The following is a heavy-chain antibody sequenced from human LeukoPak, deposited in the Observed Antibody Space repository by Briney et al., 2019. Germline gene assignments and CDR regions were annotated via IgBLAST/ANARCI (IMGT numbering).Heavy chain of an antibody. CDR3: ARRVYYDYVWGSYRYGFPRDPSFHY. Sequence: SETLSLTCAVYGGSFSGYYWSWIRQPPGKGLEWIGEINHSGSTNYNPSLKSRVTISVDTSKNQFSLKLSSVPAADTAVYYCARRVYYDYVWGSYRYGFPRDPSFHYWGQGTLVSVS. CDR2: INHSGST. CDR1: GGSFSGYY. J-gene: IGHJ4*02. V-gene: IGHV4-34*01. D-gene: IGHD3-16*02.